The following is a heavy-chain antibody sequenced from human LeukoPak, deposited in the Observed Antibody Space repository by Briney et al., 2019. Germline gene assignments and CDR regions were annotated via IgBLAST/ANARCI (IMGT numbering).Heavy chain of an antibody. D-gene: IGHD3-22*01. J-gene: IGHJ4*02. Sequence: GGSLRLSCAASGFTFSSYGMHWVRQAPGKGLEWVAFIRYDGSNKYCADSVKGRFTISRDNAKNSLYLQMNSLRAEDTAVYYCARITARGDSSGYYWGQGTLVTVSS. CDR3: ARITARGDSSGYY. V-gene: IGHV3-30*02. CDR1: GFTFSSYG. CDR2: IRYDGSNK.